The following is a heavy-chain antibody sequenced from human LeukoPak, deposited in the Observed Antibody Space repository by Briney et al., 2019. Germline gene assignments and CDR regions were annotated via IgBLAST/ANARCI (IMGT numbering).Heavy chain of an antibody. CDR2: ISGSGGST. CDR1: GFTFSSYA. J-gene: IGHJ3*02. D-gene: IGHD3-22*01. CDR3: ARRMLLGYDSSGYYYSNNFDI. V-gene: IGHV3-23*01. Sequence: GGSLRLSCAASGFTFSSYAMSWVRQAPGKGLEWVSAISGSGGSTYYADSVKGRFTISRDNSKNTLYLQMNSLRAEDTAVYYCARRMLLGYDSSGYYYSNNFDIWGQGTMVTVSS.